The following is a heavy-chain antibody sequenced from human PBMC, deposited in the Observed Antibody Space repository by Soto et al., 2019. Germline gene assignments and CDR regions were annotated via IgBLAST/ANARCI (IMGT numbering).Heavy chain of an antibody. D-gene: IGHD6-19*01. CDR2: ISYHGKRT. Sequence: GGSLRLSCAASGFTFSHYGMHWVRQAPGKGLEWVALISYHGKRTYYADSVKDRFTISRDNSNGTLHLQMHSLRIEDTAVYYCASQRSPPYSNAWYNVDYCGKGTPVTVYS. V-gene: IGHV3-30*03. CDR3: ASQRSPPYSNAWYNVDY. J-gene: IGHJ4*02. CDR1: GFTFSHYG.